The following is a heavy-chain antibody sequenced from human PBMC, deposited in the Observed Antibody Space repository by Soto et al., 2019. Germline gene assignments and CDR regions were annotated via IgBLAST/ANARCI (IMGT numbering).Heavy chain of an antibody. V-gene: IGHV1-8*01. D-gene: IGHD1-26*01. J-gene: IGHJ4*02. CDR2: MQPSTGRT. Sequence: ASVKVSCKASGYSLTSLDINWVRQTAGQGLEWMGWMQPSTGRTGYAQKFQGRVTMTRDTSINTAYMELTTLTSDDTACYYCARGVSAGVDYWGQGTLVTVSS. CDR3: ARGVSAGVDY. CDR1: GYSLTSLD.